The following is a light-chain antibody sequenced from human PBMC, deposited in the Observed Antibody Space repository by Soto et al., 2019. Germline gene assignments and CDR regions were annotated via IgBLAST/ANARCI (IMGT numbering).Light chain of an antibody. CDR3: HLYGNSHP. CDR2: ASV. CDR1: QSSGSNF. V-gene: IGKV3-20*01. J-gene: IGKJ5*01. Sequence: ELVLKNSPCSLALSTTERATRACETSQSSGSNFVAWYQQKPGQAPRLLIYASVTRATGIPDRFSGSASGTDFTLTINRLEPEDFAVYYCHLYGNSHPFGQGTRLEIK.